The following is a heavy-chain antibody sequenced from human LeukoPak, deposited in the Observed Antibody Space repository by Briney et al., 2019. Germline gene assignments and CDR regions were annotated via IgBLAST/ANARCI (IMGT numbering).Heavy chain of an antibody. V-gene: IGHV3-30*14. CDR1: GFTFSTYN. CDR2: KSFDGSNK. CDR3: AREASSETYYYDSSGYYLDY. J-gene: IGHJ4*02. Sequence: GRSLRLSCAASGFTFSTYNIHWVRQAPGKGLEWVAVKSFDGSNKFYADSVQGRFTISRDNSKNTLYLQMNSLRAEDTAVYYCAREASSETYYYDSSGYYLDYWGQGTLVTVSS. D-gene: IGHD3-22*01.